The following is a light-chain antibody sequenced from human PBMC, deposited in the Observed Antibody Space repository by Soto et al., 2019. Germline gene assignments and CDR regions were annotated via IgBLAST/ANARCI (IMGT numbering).Light chain of an antibody. CDR3: QQYGISYT. J-gene: IGKJ2*01. Sequence: IVLTQSPGTLSLSPGERATLSCRASQSVSSSYLAWYQQKPGQAPRLLIYGASSRATGIPDRFSGSGSGTDFTLTISRLEPEDFAVYYCQQYGISYTFGQGTKLEIK. CDR2: GAS. CDR1: QSVSSSY. V-gene: IGKV3-20*01.